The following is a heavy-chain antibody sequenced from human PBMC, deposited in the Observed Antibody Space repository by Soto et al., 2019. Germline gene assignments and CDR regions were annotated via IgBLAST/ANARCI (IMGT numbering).Heavy chain of an antibody. CDR1: VDSISSSNFY. CDR2: INYSGIT. D-gene: IGHD1-26*01. J-gene: IGHJ4*02. Sequence: SETLSLTCTASVDSISSSNFYWAWIRQPPGKGLEWIGSINYSGITYYNPSLKSRLTISVDTSKNQFSLKLSSVTAADTAVYKCARLRNRAWATGEVDSWGQGARVT. CDR3: ARLRNRAWATGEVDS. V-gene: IGHV4-39*01.